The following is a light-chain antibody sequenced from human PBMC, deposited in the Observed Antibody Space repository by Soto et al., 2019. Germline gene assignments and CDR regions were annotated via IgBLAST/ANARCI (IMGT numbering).Light chain of an antibody. J-gene: IGLJ1*01. V-gene: IGLV2-8*01. CDR1: SSDVGGYNY. Sequence: QSALAQPPSASGSPGQSVTISCTGTSSDVGGYNYVSWYQQHPRKAPKLMIYEVSKRPSGVPDRFSGSKSGNTASLTVSGLQAEDEADYYCSSYAGSNILYVFGTGTKVTVL. CDR2: EVS. CDR3: SSYAGSNILYV.